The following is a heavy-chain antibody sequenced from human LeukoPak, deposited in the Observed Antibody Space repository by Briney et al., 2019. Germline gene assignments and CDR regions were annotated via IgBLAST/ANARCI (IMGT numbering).Heavy chain of an antibody. J-gene: IGHJ6*04. CDR3: AKDHSYGSGSYHMDV. CDR1: GFTFSSYS. D-gene: IGHD3-10*01. Sequence: PGGSLRLSCAASGFTFSSYSMNWVRQAPGKGLEWVSSISSSSSYIYYADSVKGRFTISRDNAKNSLYLQMNSLRAEDTALYYCAKDHSYGSGSYHMDVWGKGTTVTISS. CDR2: ISSSSSYI. V-gene: IGHV3-21*04.